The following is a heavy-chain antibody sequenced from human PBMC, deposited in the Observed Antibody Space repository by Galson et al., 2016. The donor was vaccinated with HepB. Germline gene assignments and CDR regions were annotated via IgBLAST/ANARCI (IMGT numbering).Heavy chain of an antibody. CDR3: AIDLQPGGITV. D-gene: IGHD1-14*01. CDR2: IIWNIGRV. Sequence: SLRLSCAVSGFSSHEYGMHWVRQAPGKGLEWVAGIIWNIGRVGYEDAVGGRFTVSRDNAKTFPYLQMNSLRTEDTALYYCAIDLQPGGITVWGPGTTVTVSS. CDR1: GFSSHEYG. J-gene: IGHJ6*02. V-gene: IGHV3-9*02.